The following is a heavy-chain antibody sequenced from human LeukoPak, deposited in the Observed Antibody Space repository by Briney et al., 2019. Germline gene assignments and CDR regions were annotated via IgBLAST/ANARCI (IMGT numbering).Heavy chain of an antibody. CDR2: IYSGGST. Sequence: GGSLRLSCAASGFSVRSNYMNWVRQAPGKGLEWISVIYSGGSTYYADSMEGRFTISRDNSKNTLYLQMNSLRAEDTAVYYCAKCFSGYYFDYWGQGTLVTVSS. D-gene: IGHD6-19*01. J-gene: IGHJ4*02. V-gene: IGHV3-53*01. CDR1: GFSVRSNY. CDR3: AKCFSGYYFDY.